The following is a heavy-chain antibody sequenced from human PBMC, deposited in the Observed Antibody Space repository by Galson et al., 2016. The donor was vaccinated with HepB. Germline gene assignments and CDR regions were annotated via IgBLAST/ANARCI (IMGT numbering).Heavy chain of an antibody. V-gene: IGHV3-30*04. Sequence: SLRLSCAASGFTFSSYIMHWVRQAPGKGLEWVAVISYDGSNKYYADSMKGRFTISRDNSKNTLDLQMNSLRTEDTAVYYCARDQSSQSGGVFDIWGQGTMVTVSS. CDR1: GFTFSSYI. CDR3: ARDQSSQSGGVFDI. J-gene: IGHJ3*02. CDR2: ISYDGSNK. D-gene: IGHD2-8*02.